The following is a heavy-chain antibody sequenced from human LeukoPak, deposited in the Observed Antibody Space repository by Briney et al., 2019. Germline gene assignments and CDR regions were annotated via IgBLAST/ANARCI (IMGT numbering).Heavy chain of an antibody. CDR2: ISAYNGNT. Sequence: ASVTVSRKASGYIFTIYGINWVRQAPGQGGEGMGWISAYNGNTNYAQRLQGRVTMTTDTSTSTAYMELRSLRSDDTAVYYCARADDFWSGDNYYFYYMDVWGKGTTVTVSS. V-gene: IGHV1-18*01. D-gene: IGHD3-3*01. CDR1: GYIFTIYG. J-gene: IGHJ6*03. CDR3: ARADDFWSGDNYYFYYMDV.